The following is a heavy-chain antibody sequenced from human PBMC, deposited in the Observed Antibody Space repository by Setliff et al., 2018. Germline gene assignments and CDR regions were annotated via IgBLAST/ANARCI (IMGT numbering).Heavy chain of an antibody. CDR2: ISTRGNT. CDR3: ARDQWGRSPPLYFPYIMDV. Sequence: PSETLSLTCTVSGGSIINSYYWSWIRQPAGKGLEWIGRISTRGNTNYNPSLKRRVTVSLDTSKSQFSLNLTSMTAVDTAVYYCARDQWGRSPPLYFPYIMDVWGQGTTATVSS. J-gene: IGHJ6*02. D-gene: IGHD5-12*01. CDR1: GGSIINSYY. V-gene: IGHV4-4*07.